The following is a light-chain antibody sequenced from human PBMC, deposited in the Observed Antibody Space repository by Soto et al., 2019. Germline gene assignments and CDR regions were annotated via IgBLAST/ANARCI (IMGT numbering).Light chain of an antibody. Sequence: DILMTQSPSSLSASVGDRVTITGQASQDISNYLNWYQQKPGKAPKLLIYDTSNLQTGVPSRFSGSGSGTDFTFTINSLQPEDIATYYCQQYDNFPYTFGQGTKLEIK. CDR1: QDISNY. CDR3: QQYDNFPYT. V-gene: IGKV1-33*01. CDR2: DTS. J-gene: IGKJ2*01.